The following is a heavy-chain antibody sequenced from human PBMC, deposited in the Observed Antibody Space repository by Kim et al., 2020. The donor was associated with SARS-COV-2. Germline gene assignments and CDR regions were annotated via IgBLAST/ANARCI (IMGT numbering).Heavy chain of an antibody. Sequence: GGSLRLSCAASGFTFSTYEMNWVRQAPGKGLEWISYISTSGSTIYYADSVKGRFTISRDNAKSSLSLQMNSLSAEDTAVYYCARSLYCSSTSCVYGMDVWGQGTTVTVSS. CDR3: ARSLYCSSTSCVYGMDV. CDR1: GFTFSTYE. CDR2: ISTSGSTI. J-gene: IGHJ6*02. V-gene: IGHV3-48*03. D-gene: IGHD2-2*01.